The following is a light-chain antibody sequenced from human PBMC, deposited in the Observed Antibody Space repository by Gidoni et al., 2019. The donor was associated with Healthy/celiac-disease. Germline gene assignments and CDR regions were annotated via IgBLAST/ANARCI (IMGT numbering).Light chain of an antibody. V-gene: IGLV1-40*01. CDR1: SSNIGAGYD. CDR2: GNS. Sequence: QSVLTQPPSVSEAPGQRVTISCTGSSSNIGAGYDVHWYQQLPGTAPKLLIYGNSNRPSGVPDRFSGSKSGTSASLAITGLQAEDEADYYCQSYDSSLSAPVVFGGGTKLTGL. J-gene: IGLJ2*01. CDR3: QSYDSSLSAPVV.